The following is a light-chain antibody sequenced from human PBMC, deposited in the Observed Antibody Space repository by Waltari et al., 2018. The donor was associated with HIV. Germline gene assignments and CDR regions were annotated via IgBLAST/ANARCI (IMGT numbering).Light chain of an antibody. CDR3: SSFTSSSLWV. Sequence: QSALPQPASVSGSPGQSITIPCSGTSTDIRGYIYVSVYQQHPGNAPKLGIYEVANRPSGISNRFSGSKAGNTASLTISGLQTEDEADYYCSSFTSSSLWVFGGGTKLTVL. CDR2: EVA. V-gene: IGLV2-14*01. CDR1: STDIRGYIY. J-gene: IGLJ3*02.